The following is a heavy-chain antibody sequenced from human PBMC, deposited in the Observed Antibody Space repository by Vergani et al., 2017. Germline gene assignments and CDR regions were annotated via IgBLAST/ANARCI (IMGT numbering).Heavy chain of an antibody. V-gene: IGHV4-39*01. CDR2: MDYSGST. CDR1: GDSVISTDYH. Sequence: QVQLQESGPGLVKPSETLSLTCTVSGDSVISTDYHWGWIRQPPGKGLEWIGSMDYSGSTSYNPSLESRISISFETPTTKFSLRLTSVTAADTAVYYCASKRGACRAAYCHSYDFWGPGTLVGVSA. D-gene: IGHD2-15*01. J-gene: IGHJ4*02. CDR3: ASKRGACRAAYCHSYDF.